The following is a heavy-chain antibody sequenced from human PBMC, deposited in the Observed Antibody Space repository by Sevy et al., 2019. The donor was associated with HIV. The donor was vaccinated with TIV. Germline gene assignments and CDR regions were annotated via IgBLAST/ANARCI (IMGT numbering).Heavy chain of an antibody. CDR2: IKQEGSEK. Sequence: GGSLRLSCAASGFTFSSYWMSWVRQAPGKGLEWVANIKQEGSEKYYGNSVKGRFTISRDNAKNSLYLQMNSLRAEDTAVYYWARDLGCSSTSCRDGYGMDVWGQGTTVTVSS. CDR1: GFTFSSYW. CDR3: ARDLGCSSTSCRDGYGMDV. V-gene: IGHV3-7*03. J-gene: IGHJ6*02. D-gene: IGHD2-2*01.